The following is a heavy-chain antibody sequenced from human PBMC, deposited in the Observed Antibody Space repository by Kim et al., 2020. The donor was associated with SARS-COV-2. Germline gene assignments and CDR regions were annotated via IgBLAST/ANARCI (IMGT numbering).Heavy chain of an antibody. V-gene: IGHV1-18*01. J-gene: IGHJ5*02. Sequence: AQKLQGRVTMTTDTSTSTAYMELRSLRSDDTAVYYCARASSSSWYGWFDPWGQGTLVTVSS. D-gene: IGHD6-13*01. CDR3: ARASSSSWYGWFDP.